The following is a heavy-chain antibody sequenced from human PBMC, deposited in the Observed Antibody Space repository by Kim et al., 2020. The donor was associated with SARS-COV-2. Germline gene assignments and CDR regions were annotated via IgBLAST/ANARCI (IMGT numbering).Heavy chain of an antibody. V-gene: IGHV3-30*18. J-gene: IGHJ3*02. D-gene: IGHD2-2*01. Sequence: GGSLRLSCAASGFTFSSYGMHWVRQAPGKGLEWVAVISYDGSNKYYADSVKGRFTISRDNSKNTLYLQMNSLRAEDTAVYYCAKRCSSTSCPPGYGVRAFDIWGQGTMVTVSS. CDR1: GFTFSSYG. CDR2: ISYDGSNK. CDR3: AKRCSSTSCPPGYGVRAFDI.